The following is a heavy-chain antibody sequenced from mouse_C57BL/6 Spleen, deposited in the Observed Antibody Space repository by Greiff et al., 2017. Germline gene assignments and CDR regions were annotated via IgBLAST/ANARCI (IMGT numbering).Heavy chain of an antibody. CDR3: ARRGYYFYY. J-gene: IGHJ2*01. V-gene: IGHV1-26*01. CDR2: INPNNGGT. CDR1: GYTFTDYY. Sequence: EVQLQQSGPELVKPGASVKISCKASGYTFTDYYMNWVKQSHGKSLEWIGDINPNNGGTSYNQKFKGKATLTVDKSSSTAYMELRSLTSEDSAVYYCARRGYYFYYWGQGTTLTVSS.